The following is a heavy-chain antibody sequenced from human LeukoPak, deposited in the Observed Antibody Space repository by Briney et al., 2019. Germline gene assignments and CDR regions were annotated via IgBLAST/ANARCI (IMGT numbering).Heavy chain of an antibody. J-gene: IGHJ4*02. D-gene: IGHD6-19*01. V-gene: IGHV3-53*01. CDR1: GFTVSSTY. CDR2: IFSGGTT. CDR3: ARAGYSSGWRSIDY. Sequence: PGGSLRLSCAASGFTVSSTYMSWVRQAPGKGLEWVSVIFSGGTTYYADSVKGRNTISRDDSKNTLYLQMNSLRVEDTAVYYCARAGYSSGWRSIDYWGQGTLVTVSS.